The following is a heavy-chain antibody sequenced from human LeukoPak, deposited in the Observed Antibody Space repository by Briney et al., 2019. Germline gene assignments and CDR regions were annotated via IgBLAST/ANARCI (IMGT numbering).Heavy chain of an antibody. D-gene: IGHD3-22*01. CDR2: INPSGGST. CDR1: GYTFTSYY. V-gene: IGHV1-46*01. Sequence: ASVKVSCKASGYTFTSYYMHWVRQAPGQGLEWLGIINPSGGSTTYAQKFQGRVPMTRDTSTSTVYMELSSLRSEDTAVYYCARSSSYTPNVDYWGQGTLVTVSS. CDR3: ARSSSYTPNVDY. J-gene: IGHJ4*02.